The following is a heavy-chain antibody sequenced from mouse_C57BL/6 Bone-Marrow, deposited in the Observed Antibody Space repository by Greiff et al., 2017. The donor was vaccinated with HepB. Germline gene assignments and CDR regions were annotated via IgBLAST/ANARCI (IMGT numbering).Heavy chain of an antibody. CDR1: GYAFSSSW. D-gene: IGHD3-3*01. Sequence: LVESGPELVKPGASVKISCKASGYAFSSSWMNWVKQRPGKGLEWIGRIYPGDGDTNYNGKFKGKATLTADKSSSTAYMQLSSLTSEDSAVYFCARRDWSYAMDYWGQGTSVTVSS. CDR2: IYPGDGDT. V-gene: IGHV1-82*01. CDR3: ARRDWSYAMDY. J-gene: IGHJ4*01.